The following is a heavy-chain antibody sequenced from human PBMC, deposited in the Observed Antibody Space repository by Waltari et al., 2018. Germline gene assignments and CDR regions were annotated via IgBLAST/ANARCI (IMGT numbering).Heavy chain of an antibody. D-gene: IGHD3-22*01. CDR2: INPNSGGT. Sequence: QVQLVQSGAEVKKPGASVKVSCKASGYTFTGYYMHWVRQAPGQGLEWMGRINPNSGGTNYAQKFQGRVTMTRDTSISTAYMELSRLRSDDTAVYYCARDPPHYYDSSGWGDYWGQGTLVTVSS. CDR1: GYTFTGYY. CDR3: ARDPPHYYDSSGWGDY. J-gene: IGHJ4*02. V-gene: IGHV1-2*06.